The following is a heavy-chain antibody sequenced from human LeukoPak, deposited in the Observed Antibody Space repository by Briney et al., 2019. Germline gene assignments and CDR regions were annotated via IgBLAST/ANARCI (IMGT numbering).Heavy chain of an antibody. V-gene: IGHV4-4*02. CDR1: GGSISSSNW. D-gene: IGHD5-12*01. CDR3: ARAGGYDTYYYYMDV. J-gene: IGHJ6*03. CDR2: IYHSGST. Sequence: SETLSLTCAVSGGSISSSNWWSWVRQPPGKGLEWIGEIYHSGSTNYNPSLKSRVTISVDTSKNQFSLKLSSVTAADTAVYYCARAGGYDTYYYYMDVWGKGTTVTVSS.